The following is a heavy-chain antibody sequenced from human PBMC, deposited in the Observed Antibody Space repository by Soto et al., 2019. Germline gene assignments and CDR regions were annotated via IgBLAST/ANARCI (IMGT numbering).Heavy chain of an antibody. Sequence: SETLSLTCAVSSGSISSSNWWSWVRQPPGKGLEWIGEIYHSGSTNYNPSPKSRVTISVDTSKNQFSLKLSSVTAADTAVYYCASQYGSGDNWFDPWSQGTLVTVSS. J-gene: IGHJ5*02. CDR1: SGSISSSNW. CDR2: IYHSGST. CDR3: ASQYGSGDNWFDP. D-gene: IGHD3-10*01. V-gene: IGHV4-4*02.